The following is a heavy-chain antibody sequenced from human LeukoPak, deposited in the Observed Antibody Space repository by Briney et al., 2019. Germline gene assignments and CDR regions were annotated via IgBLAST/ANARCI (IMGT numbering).Heavy chain of an antibody. CDR2: MNPNSGNT. J-gene: IGHJ4*02. CDR3: ARGASMVRGAPPGY. D-gene: IGHD3-10*01. V-gene: IGHV1-8*01. CDR1: GYTFTSYD. Sequence: ASVKVSCKASGYTFTSYDTNWVRQATGQGLEWMGWMNPNSGNTGYAQKFQGRVTMTRNTSISTAYMELSSLRSEDTAVYYCARGASMVRGAPPGYWGQGTLVTVSS.